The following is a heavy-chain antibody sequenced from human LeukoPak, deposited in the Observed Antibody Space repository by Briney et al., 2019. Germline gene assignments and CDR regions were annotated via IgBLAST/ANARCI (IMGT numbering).Heavy chain of an antibody. D-gene: IGHD1-26*01. Sequence: SETLSLTCTVSGGSISSGSYYWSWIRQPAGKGLEWIGRIYTSGSTNYNPSLKSRVTISVDRSKNQFSLKLSSVTAADTAVYYCARGVYSGSYFPSDPEADWYFDLWGRGTLVTVSS. CDR2: IYTSGST. CDR1: GGSISSGSYY. CDR3: ARGVYSGSYFPSDPEADWYFDL. V-gene: IGHV4-61*02. J-gene: IGHJ2*01.